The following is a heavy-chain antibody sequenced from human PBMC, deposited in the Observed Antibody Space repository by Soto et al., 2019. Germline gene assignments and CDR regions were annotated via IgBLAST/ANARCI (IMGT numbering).Heavy chain of an antibody. D-gene: IGHD4-17*01. CDR1: GGSFSGYY. Sequence: QVQLQQWGAGLLKPSETLSLTCAVYGGSFSGYYWSWIRQPPGKGLEWIGEINHSGSTNYNPSLKSRVTLSVDTSKNQFSLKLSSVTAADTAVYYCARGLRTTVTPWYFDLWGRGTLVTVSS. J-gene: IGHJ2*01. V-gene: IGHV4-34*01. CDR2: INHSGST. CDR3: ARGLRTTVTPWYFDL.